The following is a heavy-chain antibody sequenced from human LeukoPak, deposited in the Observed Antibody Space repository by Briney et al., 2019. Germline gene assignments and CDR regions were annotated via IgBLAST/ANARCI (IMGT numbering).Heavy chain of an antibody. J-gene: IGHJ4*02. CDR3: AKGYCSSTSCRFDY. Sequence: GGSLRLSCAASGFTFSSYAMHWVRQAPGKGLEWVAVISYDGSNKYYADSVKGRFTISRDNSKNTLYLQMNSLRAEDMAVYYCAKGYCSSTSCRFDYWGQGTLVAVSS. CDR1: GFTFSSYA. V-gene: IGHV3-30*04. D-gene: IGHD2-2*01. CDR2: ISYDGSNK.